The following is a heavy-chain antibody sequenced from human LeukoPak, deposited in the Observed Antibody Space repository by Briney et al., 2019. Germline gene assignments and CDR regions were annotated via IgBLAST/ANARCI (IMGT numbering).Heavy chain of an antibody. J-gene: IGHJ4*02. V-gene: IGHV1-18*01. CDR2: ISAYNGNA. D-gene: IGHD1-26*01. CDR3: ARGLGGSGSYSLTFDS. Sequence: ASVKVSCKASGYTFTSYYLNWVRLAPGQGLEWMGWISAYNGNAKYAQKLQGRVTMTTDTSTNTAYMDLRSLRSDDTAVYYCARGLGGSGSYSLTFDSWGQGTLVTVSS. CDR1: GYTFTSYY.